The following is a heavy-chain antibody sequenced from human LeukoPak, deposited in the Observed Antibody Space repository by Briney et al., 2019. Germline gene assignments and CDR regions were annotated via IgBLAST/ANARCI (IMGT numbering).Heavy chain of an antibody. V-gene: IGHV4-30-4*08. CDR2: IYYSGST. J-gene: IGHJ3*02. Sequence: PSQTLSLTCTVSGGSISSGDYYWSWIRQPPGKGLEWIGYIYYSGSTYYNPSLKSRVTISVDTSKNQFSLTLSSVTAADTAVYYCARGLDDDAFDIWGQGTMVTVSS. CDR1: GGSISSGDYY. D-gene: IGHD3-16*01. CDR3: ARGLDDDAFDI.